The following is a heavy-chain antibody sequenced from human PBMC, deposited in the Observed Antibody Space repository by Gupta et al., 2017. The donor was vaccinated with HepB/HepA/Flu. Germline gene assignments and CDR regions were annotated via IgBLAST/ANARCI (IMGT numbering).Heavy chain of an antibody. J-gene: IGHJ5*02. CDR2: ISSSSSYI. V-gene: IGHV3-21*01. D-gene: IGHD7-27*01. CDR1: GSTFMSYR. CDR3: ARDLGWGSSP. Sequence: EVQLVEYGGGLVKPGGSLRVSCAASGSTFMSYRMNWVRPAPGKGLELVSSISSSSSYIYYADSVKGRFTISRDNAKNSLYLQMNSRRAEDTAVYYCARDLGWGSSPWGQGTLVTVPS.